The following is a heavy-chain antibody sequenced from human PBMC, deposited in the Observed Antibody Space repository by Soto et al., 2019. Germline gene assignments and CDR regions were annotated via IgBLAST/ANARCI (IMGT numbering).Heavy chain of an antibody. CDR2: IGTAGDT. CDR3: TRGADGFDY. D-gene: IGHD3-16*01. CDR1: GFTFSSYD. Sequence: EVKLVESRGDLVQPGGSLRLSCAASGFTFSSYDFHWVRQATGKGLEWVSGIGTAGDTYYAGSVKGRFIMSRENAKNSLYLQMNSLRAGDTAVYYCTRGADGFDYWGQGTLVTVSS. V-gene: IGHV3-13*01. J-gene: IGHJ4*02.